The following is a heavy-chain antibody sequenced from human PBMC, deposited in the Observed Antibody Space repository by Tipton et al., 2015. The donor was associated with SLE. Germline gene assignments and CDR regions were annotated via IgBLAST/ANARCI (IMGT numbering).Heavy chain of an antibody. CDR1: GGSIRSFY. V-gene: IGHV4-59*01. D-gene: IGHD7-27*01. J-gene: IGHJ3*02. Sequence: LRLSCTVSGGSIRSFYWSWIRQPPGKGLEWIGNIYYTGSTNYNPSLKSRVTISVDTSKNQFSLNLTSVTAADTAIYYCARDPLGIRAFDIWGQGTMVTVSS. CDR2: IYYTGST. CDR3: ARDPLGIRAFDI.